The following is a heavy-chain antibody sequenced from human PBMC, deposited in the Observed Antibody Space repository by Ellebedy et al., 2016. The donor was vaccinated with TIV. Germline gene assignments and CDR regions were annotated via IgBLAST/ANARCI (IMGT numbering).Heavy chain of an antibody. J-gene: IGHJ3*02. CDR3: ARDRSLLLWFGESTYDAFAI. Sequence: GESLKISCAATEFTFSSYGMHWVRQAPGKGLEWVANIWYDGRKEYYADSVKGRFTISRDNSKNTLYLHMNSLKAEDTAVYYCARDRSLLLWFGESTYDAFAIWGQGTWVIVSS. CDR1: EFTFSSYG. D-gene: IGHD3-10*01. CDR2: IWYDGRKE. V-gene: IGHV3-33*01.